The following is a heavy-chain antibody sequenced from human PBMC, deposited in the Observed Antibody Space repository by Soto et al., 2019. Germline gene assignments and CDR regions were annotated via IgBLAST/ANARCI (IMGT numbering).Heavy chain of an antibody. Sequence: TSETLSLTCTVSGGSISSYYWSWIRQPPGKGLEWIGYIYYSGSTNYNPSLKSRVTISVDTSKNQFSLKLSSVTAADTAVYYCARRTPTYAFDIWGQGTMVT. V-gene: IGHV4-59*01. D-gene: IGHD1-1*01. CDR1: GGSISSYY. J-gene: IGHJ3*02. CDR3: ARRTPTYAFDI. CDR2: IYYSGST.